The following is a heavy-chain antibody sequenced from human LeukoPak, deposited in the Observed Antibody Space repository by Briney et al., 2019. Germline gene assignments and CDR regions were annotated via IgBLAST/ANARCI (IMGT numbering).Heavy chain of an antibody. Sequence: ASETLSLTCTVSGGSISSSSYYWGWIRQPPGKGLEWIGSIYYSGSTYYNPSLKSRVTISVDTSENQFSLKLCSVTAADTAVYCCARQETGMWQVYYYYMDVWGKGTTVTVSS. CDR1: GGSISSSSYY. CDR3: ARQETGMWQVYYYYMDV. CDR2: IYYSGST. J-gene: IGHJ6*03. V-gene: IGHV4-39*01. D-gene: IGHD6-19*01.